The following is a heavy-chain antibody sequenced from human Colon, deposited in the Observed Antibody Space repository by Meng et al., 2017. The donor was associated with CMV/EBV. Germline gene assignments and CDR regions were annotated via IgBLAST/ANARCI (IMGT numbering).Heavy chain of an antibody. CDR1: GDSIKNYY. Sequence: QGQLKGSGPRLVKPSETLSLTCTVPGDSIKNYYWTWLRQPAGKGLEWLGRIHYSGGTDDNPSLKSRVTLSIDTSKNQLSLKIYSVTAADTAVYYCARAGARGVPVDLWGQGTLVTVSS. CDR2: IHYSGGT. D-gene: IGHD3-10*01. CDR3: ARAGARGVPVDL. V-gene: IGHV4-4*07. J-gene: IGHJ4*02.